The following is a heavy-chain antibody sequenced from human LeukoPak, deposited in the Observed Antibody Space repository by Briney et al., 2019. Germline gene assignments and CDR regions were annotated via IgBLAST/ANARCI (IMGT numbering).Heavy chain of an antibody. CDR1: GGSISSSSYY. V-gene: IGHV4-39*01. Sequence: SETLSLTCTVSGGSISSSSYYWGWIRQPPGKGLEWIGSIYYSGSTYYNPSLKSRVTISVDTSKNQFSLKLRSVTAADTAVYYCARFTQYSGYADQWGQGTLVTVSS. D-gene: IGHD5-12*01. CDR2: IYYSGST. CDR3: ARFTQYSGYADQ. J-gene: IGHJ4*02.